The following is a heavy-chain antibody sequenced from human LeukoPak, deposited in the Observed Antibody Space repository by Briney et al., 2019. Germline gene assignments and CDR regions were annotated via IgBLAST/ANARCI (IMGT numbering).Heavy chain of an antibody. CDR3: ARERELEYYFDY. CDR1: GGSIISYY. V-gene: IGHV4-34*01. CDR2: INHSGST. D-gene: IGHD6-6*01. J-gene: IGHJ4*02. Sequence: PSETLSLTCTVSGGSIISYYWSWIRQPPGKGLEWIGEINHSGSTNYNPSLKSRVTISVDTSKNQFSLKLSSVTAADTAVYYCARERELEYYFDYWGQGTLVTVSS.